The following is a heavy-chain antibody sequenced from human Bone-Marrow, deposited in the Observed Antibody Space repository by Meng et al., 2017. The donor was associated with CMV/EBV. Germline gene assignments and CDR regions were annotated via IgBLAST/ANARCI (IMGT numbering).Heavy chain of an antibody. V-gene: IGHV3-30-3*01. CDR3: AKELPTVTPFDY. D-gene: IGHD2-2*01. Sequence: GESLKISCAASGFTFNRYAMHWVRQAPGKGLEWVAVISFDGSNKDYADSVKGRLTISRDNSKNTLYLQMNRLRVEDTAVYYCAKELPTVTPFDYWGLGTRVTVSS. J-gene: IGHJ4*02. CDR1: GFTFNRYA. CDR2: ISFDGSNK.